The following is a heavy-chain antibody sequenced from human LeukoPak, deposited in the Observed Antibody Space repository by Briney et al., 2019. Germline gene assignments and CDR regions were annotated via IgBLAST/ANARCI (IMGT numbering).Heavy chain of an antibody. J-gene: IGHJ4*02. D-gene: IGHD3-10*01. CDR2: IYYSGST. CDR1: GGSISSYY. V-gene: IGHV4-59*12. CDR3: ARDEYYYGSGSYPADY. Sequence: SETLSLTCTVSGGSISSYYWSWIRQPPGKGLEWIGYIYYSGSTNYNPSLKSRVTMSVDTSKNQFSLKLSSVTAADTAVYYCARDEYYYGSGSYPADYWGQGTLVTVSS.